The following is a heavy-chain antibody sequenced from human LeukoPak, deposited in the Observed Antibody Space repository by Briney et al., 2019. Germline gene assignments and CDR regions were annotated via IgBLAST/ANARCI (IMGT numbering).Heavy chain of an antibody. V-gene: IGHV3-23*01. CDR3: AKDYSSGSPEYFHH. J-gene: IGHJ1*01. CDR1: GFTFSNYA. Sequence: GGSLRLSCAASGFTFSNYAMSWVRQAPGKGLEWVSSIRGSGHSTYYADSVKGRFTISRDNSKNTLYLQMNSLRAEDTAVYHCAKDYSSGSPEYFHHWGQGTLVTVSS. CDR2: IRGSGHST. D-gene: IGHD3-10*01.